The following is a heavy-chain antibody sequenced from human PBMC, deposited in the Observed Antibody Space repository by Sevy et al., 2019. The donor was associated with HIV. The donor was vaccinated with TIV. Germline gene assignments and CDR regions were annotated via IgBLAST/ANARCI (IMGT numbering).Heavy chain of an antibody. J-gene: IGHJ6*02. CDR2: ISYDGSNK. CDR1: GFTFSSYA. V-gene: IGHV3-30-3*01. CDR3: PRVRDGYYYGMDV. Sequence: GGSLRLSCAASGFTFSSYAMHWVRQAPGKGLEWVAVISYDGSNKYYADSVRGRFTISRDNSKNTLYLQMNSLRAEDTAVYYCPRVRDGYYYGMDVWGQGTTVTVSS.